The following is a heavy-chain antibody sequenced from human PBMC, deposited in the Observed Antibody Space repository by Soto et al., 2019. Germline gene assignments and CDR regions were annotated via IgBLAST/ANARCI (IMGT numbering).Heavy chain of an antibody. CDR3: ARVVIAARWYYYYGMGV. CDR2: INHSGST. CDR1: GGSFSGYY. D-gene: IGHD6-6*01. Sequence: SETLSLTCAVYGGSFSGYYWSWIRQPPGKGLEWIGEINHSGSTNYNPSLKSRVTISVDTSKNQFSLKLSSVTAADTAVYYCARVVIAARWYYYYGMGVCRQGTTVTVSS. V-gene: IGHV4-34*01. J-gene: IGHJ6*02.